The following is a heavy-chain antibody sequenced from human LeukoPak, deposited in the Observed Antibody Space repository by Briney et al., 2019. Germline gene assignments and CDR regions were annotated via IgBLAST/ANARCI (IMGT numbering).Heavy chain of an antibody. CDR3: AREGHTSGYCGAFDI. V-gene: IGHV3-64*01. J-gene: IGHJ3*02. D-gene: IGHD5-12*01. Sequence: PGGSLRLSCAASGFTFSTYTFHWVRLAPGKGLEFVSAIGSGGFSTYYPNSVKGRFTISRDNSKNMLYLQMDNLRVEDMAVYYCAREGHTSGYCGAFDIWGQGTMVTVSS. CDR2: IGSGGFST. CDR1: GFTFSTYT.